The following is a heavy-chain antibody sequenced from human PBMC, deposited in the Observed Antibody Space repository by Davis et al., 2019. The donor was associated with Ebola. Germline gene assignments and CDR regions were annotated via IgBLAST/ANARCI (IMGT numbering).Heavy chain of an antibody. J-gene: IGHJ4*02. D-gene: IGHD6-19*01. CDR3: ATCGFCVSSSGIDY. CDR2: LSGAGYNT. Sequence: PGGSLRLSCEASGFTFTNYAMSWVRQGPGQGLEWVAGLSGAGYNTYHADSVKGRFTISRDNSKNTLYLQMNSLSADDTAVYYCATCGFCVSSSGIDYRGQGTLVTVSS. V-gene: IGHV3-23*01. CDR1: GFTFTNYA.